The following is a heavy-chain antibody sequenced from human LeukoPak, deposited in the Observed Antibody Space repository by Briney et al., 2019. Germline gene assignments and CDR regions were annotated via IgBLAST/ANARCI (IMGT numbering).Heavy chain of an antibody. CDR1: GDTFSSYA. CDR3: ARDRSSSSGRLFDY. Sequence: GASVKVSCKASGDTFSSYAISWVRQAPGQGLEWMGGIIPIFGTANYAQKFQGRVTITADESTSTAYMELSSLRSEDTAVYYCARDRSSSSGRLFDYWGQGTLVTVSS. J-gene: IGHJ4*02. CDR2: IIPIFGTA. V-gene: IGHV1-69*13. D-gene: IGHD6-6*01.